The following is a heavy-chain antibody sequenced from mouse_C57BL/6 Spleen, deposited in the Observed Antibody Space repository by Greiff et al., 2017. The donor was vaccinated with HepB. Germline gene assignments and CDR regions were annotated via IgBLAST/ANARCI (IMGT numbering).Heavy chain of an antibody. CDR2: ISSGSSTI. D-gene: IGHD2-3*01. J-gene: IGHJ4*01. CDR1: GFTFSDSG. V-gene: IGHV5-17*01. CDR3: ARFYDGYLYAMDY. Sequence: EVHLVESGGGLVKPGGSLKLSCAASGFTFSDSGMHWVRQAPEKGLEWVAYISSGSSTIYYADTVKGRFTISRDNAKNTLFLHMPSLRSEDTAMYYCARFYDGYLYAMDYWGQGTSVTVSS.